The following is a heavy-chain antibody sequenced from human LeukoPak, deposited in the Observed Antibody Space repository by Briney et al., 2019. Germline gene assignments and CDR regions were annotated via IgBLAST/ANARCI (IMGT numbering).Heavy chain of an antibody. J-gene: IGHJ4*02. CDR2: ITSGGGTT. Sequence: GGSLRLSCAASGFTFSNYAMSWVRQAPGKALEWVSAITSGGGTTYYAGSVKGRFTISRDNSKNTLYLQMNSLRAEDTAVYYCARDPPRAAWVFDYWGQGTLVSVSP. CDR3: ARDPPRAAWVFDY. CDR1: GFTFSNYA. D-gene: IGHD6-25*01. V-gene: IGHV3-23*01.